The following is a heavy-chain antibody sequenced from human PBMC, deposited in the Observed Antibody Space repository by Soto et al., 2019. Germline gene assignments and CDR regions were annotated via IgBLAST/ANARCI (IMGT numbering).Heavy chain of an antibody. CDR2: IYYRGNA. CDR1: DDSINSDKYY. V-gene: IGHV4-39*01. J-gene: IGHJ4*02. Sequence: QLQLQESGPGLVKPSETLSLTCSVSDDSINSDKYYWGWIRQPPGKGLEWIGSIYYRGNAYYNPSIQTRVNISLAKSKSQFTLKLNFVTAADSAVYFCARLEGLATISYYFDFWGPGALVTVSS. D-gene: IGHD5-12*01. CDR3: ARLEGLATISYYFDF.